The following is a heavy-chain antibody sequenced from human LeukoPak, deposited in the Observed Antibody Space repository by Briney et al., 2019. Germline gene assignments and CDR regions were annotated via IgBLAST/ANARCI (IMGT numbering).Heavy chain of an antibody. CDR2: ISSSSSTI. V-gene: IGHV3-48*01. D-gene: IGHD6-19*01. Sequence: GGSLRLSCAASGFTFSSYSMNWVRQAPGKGLEWVSSISSSSSTIYYADSVKGRFTISRDNAKNSLYLQMNSLRAEDTAVYYCARSSHSSGWYVRAFDIWGQGTMVTVSS. J-gene: IGHJ3*02. CDR3: ARSSHSSGWYVRAFDI. CDR1: GFTFSSYS.